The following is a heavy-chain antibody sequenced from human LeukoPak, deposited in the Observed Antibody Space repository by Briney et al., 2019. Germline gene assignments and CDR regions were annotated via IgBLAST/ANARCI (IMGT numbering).Heavy chain of an antibody. Sequence: SVKVSCKASGGTFSSYAISWMRQAPGQGLEWMGRIIPILGIANYAQKFQGRVTITADKSTSTAYMELSSLRSEDTAVYYCAKSERAYSSSWLDGDYWGQGTLVTVSS. J-gene: IGHJ4*02. CDR1: GGTFSSYA. V-gene: IGHV1-69*04. D-gene: IGHD6-13*01. CDR3: AKSERAYSSSWLDGDY. CDR2: IIPILGIA.